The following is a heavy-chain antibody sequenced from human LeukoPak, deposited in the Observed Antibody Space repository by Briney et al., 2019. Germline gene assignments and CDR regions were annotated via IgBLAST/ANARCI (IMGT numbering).Heavy chain of an antibody. Sequence: PGGSLRLSCAASGFTFSSYAMSWVRQAPGKGLEWVSAISGSGGSTYYADSVKGRFTISRDNSKNTLYLQMNSLRAEDTALYYCAKGKTGTRTFDYWGQGTLVTVSS. CDR3: AKGKTGTRTFDY. V-gene: IGHV3-23*01. CDR1: GFTFSSYA. J-gene: IGHJ4*02. D-gene: IGHD1-7*01. CDR2: ISGSGGST.